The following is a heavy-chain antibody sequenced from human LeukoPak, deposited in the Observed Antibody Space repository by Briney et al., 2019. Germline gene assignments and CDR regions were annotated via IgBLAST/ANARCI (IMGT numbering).Heavy chain of an antibody. CDR3: ARVLGSYYGVSAFDI. Sequence: SETLSLTCAVYGGSFSGYYWSWIRQPPGKGREWIGEINHSGSTNYNPSLKSRVTISVDTSKKQFSLKLSSVTAADAAVYFCARVLGSYYGVSAFDIWGQGTMVTVSS. CDR1: GGSFSGYY. D-gene: IGHD1-26*01. J-gene: IGHJ3*02. V-gene: IGHV4-34*01. CDR2: INHSGST.